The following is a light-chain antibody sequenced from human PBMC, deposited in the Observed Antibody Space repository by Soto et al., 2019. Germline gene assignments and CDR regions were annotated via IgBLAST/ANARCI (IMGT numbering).Light chain of an antibody. Sequence: EIVLMQSPGTLSLSPGDRATLSCRASQSVSSNYLAWYQQKLGQAPRLLIYGASIRATGIPDRFSGSGSGTDFTLTISRLEPEDFAVYYRQHYASSPLTFGGGTKVEIK. CDR2: GAS. CDR3: QHYASSPLT. CDR1: QSVSSNY. V-gene: IGKV3-20*01. J-gene: IGKJ4*01.